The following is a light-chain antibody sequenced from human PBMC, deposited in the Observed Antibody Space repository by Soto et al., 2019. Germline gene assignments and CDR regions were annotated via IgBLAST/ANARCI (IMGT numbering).Light chain of an antibody. CDR1: QSVSSY. J-gene: IGKJ1*01. CDR2: DAS. V-gene: IGKV3-11*01. CDR3: QQYGSSPPTWT. Sequence: EIVLTQSPATLSLSPGERATLSCRASQSVSSYLAWYQQKPGQAPRLLIYDASNRATGIPARFSVSGSGTDSTLTISSLEPEDSAVYYCQQYGSSPPTWTFGQGTKVDIK.